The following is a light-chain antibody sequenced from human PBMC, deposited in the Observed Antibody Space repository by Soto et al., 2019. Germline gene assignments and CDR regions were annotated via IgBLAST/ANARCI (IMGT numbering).Light chain of an antibody. CDR2: LEGSGSY. Sequence: QLVLTQSSSASASLGSSVKLTCTLSSGHSSHIIAWHQQQPGKAPRYLMKLEGSGSYNKGSGVPDRFSGSSSGADRYLTISNLQFEDEADYYCETWDSNTRLFGGGTKVTVL. CDR1: SGHSSHI. V-gene: IGLV4-60*02. CDR3: ETWDSNTRL. J-gene: IGLJ2*01.